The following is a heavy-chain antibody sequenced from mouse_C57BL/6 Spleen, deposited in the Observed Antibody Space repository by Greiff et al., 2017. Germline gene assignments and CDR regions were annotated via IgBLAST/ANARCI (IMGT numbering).Heavy chain of an antibody. V-gene: IGHV1-75*01. J-gene: IGHJ3*01. CDR1: GYTFTDYY. CDR2: FFPGSGST. D-gene: IGHD2-5*01. CDR3: ARSGYYSNYGFAY. Sequence: QVQLQQSGPELVKPGASVKISCKASGYTFTDYYINWVKQRPGQGLEWIGWFFPGSGSTSYNEKFKGKATLTVDKSSSTSYMLLSSLTSEDSAVYFGARSGYYSNYGFAYWGQGTLVTVSA.